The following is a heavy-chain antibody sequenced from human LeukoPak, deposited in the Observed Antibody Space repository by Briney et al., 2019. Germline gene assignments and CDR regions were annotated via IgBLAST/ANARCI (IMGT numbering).Heavy chain of an antibody. Sequence: GGSLRLSCAASGFTLSIYGMHGVRQVPGKGLEGVAVIWYDGSNKYYADSVKGRFTISRDNSKNKLYLQMNSLRAEDTAVYYCARSYCSSTSCYADYWGQGTLVTVSS. CDR1: GFTLSIYG. CDR2: IWYDGSNK. V-gene: IGHV3-33*01. CDR3: ARSYCSSTSCYADY. D-gene: IGHD2-2*01. J-gene: IGHJ4*02.